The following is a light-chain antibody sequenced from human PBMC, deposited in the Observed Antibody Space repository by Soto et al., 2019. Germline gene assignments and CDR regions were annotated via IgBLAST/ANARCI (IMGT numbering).Light chain of an antibody. V-gene: IGKV3-15*01. CDR1: QSVSSN. J-gene: IGKJ5*01. CDR2: GAR. CDR3: HQYNNWPPST. Sequence: EIVMTQSPGTLSVSPGERATLSCRASQSVSSNLAWYQQKPGQAPRLLISGARSRATGVPDRFSGSGTGTDFTLTISSLQAEDFGVYFCHQYNNWPPSTFGQGTRLEIK.